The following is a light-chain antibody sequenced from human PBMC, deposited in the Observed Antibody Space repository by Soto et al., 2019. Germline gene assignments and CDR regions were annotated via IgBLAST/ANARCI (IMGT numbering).Light chain of an antibody. V-gene: IGLV2-23*02. CDR3: CSYAGSPWGYV. CDR2: EVS. Sequence: QSALTQPASVSGSPGQSITISCTGTSSDIGNYHLVSWYQHHPGKAPKLIIYEVSKWPSGVSDRFSGSKSGYTASLTISGLKAEEGADYFCCSYAGSPWGYVPGTGTRVTVL. CDR1: SSDIGNYHL. J-gene: IGLJ1*01.